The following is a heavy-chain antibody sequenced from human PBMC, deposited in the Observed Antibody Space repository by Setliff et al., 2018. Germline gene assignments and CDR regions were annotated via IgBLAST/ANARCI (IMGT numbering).Heavy chain of an antibody. CDR1: GFTFSSFW. J-gene: IGHJ6*02. CDR2: INQDGSGK. D-gene: IGHD2-8*01. Sequence: GGSLRLSCAASGFTFSSFWMAWVRQSPGRGLEWVANINQDGSGKFYADSVRGRLTISRDNTKNSLYLQMNSLRAEDTAVYYCARDGVMYGMDVWGQGTTVTVSS. CDR3: ARDGVMYGMDV. V-gene: IGHV3-7*01.